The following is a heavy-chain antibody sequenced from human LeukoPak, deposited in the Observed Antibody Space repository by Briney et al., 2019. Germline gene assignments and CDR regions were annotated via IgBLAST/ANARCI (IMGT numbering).Heavy chain of an antibody. Sequence: SVTVSCTASGGTFSSYAISWVRQAPGQGLEWMGGIIPIFGTANYAQKFQGRITITADKSTSTAYMELSSLRSEDTAVYYCARGLRQFIRPDYFDYWGQGTLVTVSS. V-gene: IGHV1-69*06. CDR3: ARGLRQFIRPDYFDY. J-gene: IGHJ4*02. D-gene: IGHD5-12*01. CDR1: GGTFSSYA. CDR2: IIPIFGTA.